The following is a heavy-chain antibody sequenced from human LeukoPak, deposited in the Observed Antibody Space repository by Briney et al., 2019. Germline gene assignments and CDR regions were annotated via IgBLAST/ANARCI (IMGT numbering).Heavy chain of an antibody. Sequence: SETLSLPCAVYGGSYSGYYWRWIRQPPGKGLEWIGEINHSGSTNYNPALKSRVTISVDTSKNQCSLKLSSVSAADTAVYYCARGGLRITSFGVVINGAFDIWGQGTMVTVSS. CDR2: INHSGST. D-gene: IGHD3-3*01. V-gene: IGHV4-34*01. CDR1: GGSYSGYY. J-gene: IGHJ3*02. CDR3: ARGGLRITSFGVVINGAFDI.